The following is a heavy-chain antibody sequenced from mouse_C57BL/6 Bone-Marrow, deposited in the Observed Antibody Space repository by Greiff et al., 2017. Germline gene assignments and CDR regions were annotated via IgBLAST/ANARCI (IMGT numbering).Heavy chain of an antibody. CDR3: ARRGFDYGSTWYFDV. Sequence: VQPQQPGAELVKPGASVKMSCKASGYTFTSYWITWVKQRPGQGLEWIGDIYPGSGSTNYNEKFKSKATLTVDTSSSTAYMQLSSLTSEDSAVYYCARRGFDYGSTWYFDVWGTGTTVTVSS. CDR2: IYPGSGST. CDR1: GYTFTSYW. V-gene: IGHV1-55*01. J-gene: IGHJ1*03. D-gene: IGHD1-1*01.